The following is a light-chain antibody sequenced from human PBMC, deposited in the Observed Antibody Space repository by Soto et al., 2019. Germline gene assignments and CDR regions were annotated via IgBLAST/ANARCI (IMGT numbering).Light chain of an antibody. CDR3: QQYYSASYT. J-gene: IGKJ2*01. CDR1: QSVLYSSNNKNY. V-gene: IGKV4-1*01. Sequence: DIVMTQSPDSLAVSLGERATINSKSSQSVLYSSNNKNYLAWYQQKPGQPPKLLIYWASTRESGVPDRFSGSGSGTDFTLTISSLQAADVAVYYCQQYYSASYTFGQGTKLEIK. CDR2: WAS.